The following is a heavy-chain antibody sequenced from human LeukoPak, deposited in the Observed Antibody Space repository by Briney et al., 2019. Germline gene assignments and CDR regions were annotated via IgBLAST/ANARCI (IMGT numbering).Heavy chain of an antibody. CDR2: INSDGSST. Sequence: GGSLRLSCAASGFTFSSYSMNWVRQAPGKGLVWVSRINSDGSSTSYADSVKGRFTISRDNAKNTLYLQMNSLRAEDTAVYYCARATVNSGEFDYWGQGTLVTVSS. D-gene: IGHD4-11*01. J-gene: IGHJ4*02. CDR1: GFTFSSYS. CDR3: ARATVNSGEFDY. V-gene: IGHV3-74*01.